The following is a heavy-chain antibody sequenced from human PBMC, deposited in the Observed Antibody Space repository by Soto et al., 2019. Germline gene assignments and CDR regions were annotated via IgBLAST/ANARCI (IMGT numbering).Heavy chain of an antibody. CDR3: ARGGLGDIVVVLAAMGLRAFDI. D-gene: IGHD2-2*01. CDR1: GGTFSSYA. V-gene: IGHV1-69*06. J-gene: IGHJ3*02. CDR2: IIPIFGTA. Sequence: SSVKVSCKASGGTFSSYAISWVRQAPGQGLEWMGGIIPIFGTANYAQKFQGRVTITADKSTSTAYMELSSLRSEDTAVYYCARGGLGDIVVVLAAMGLRAFDIWGQGTKVTVSS.